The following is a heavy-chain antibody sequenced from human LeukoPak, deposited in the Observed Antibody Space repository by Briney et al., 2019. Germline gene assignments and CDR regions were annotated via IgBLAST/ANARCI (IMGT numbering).Heavy chain of an antibody. CDR3: AREGSSTLTIDP. D-gene: IGHD2-2*01. V-gene: IGHV1-2*02. CDR2: INGNNGGT. J-gene: IGHJ5*02. CDR1: GYTFTAYQ. Sequence: ASVKVSCKTSGYTFTAYQIHWVRQAPGQGLEWMGWINGNNGGTNYAQKFQGRVTMTRDTSISTAYMEINRLTSDDTAVYYCAREGSSTLTIDPWGQGTLVTVSS.